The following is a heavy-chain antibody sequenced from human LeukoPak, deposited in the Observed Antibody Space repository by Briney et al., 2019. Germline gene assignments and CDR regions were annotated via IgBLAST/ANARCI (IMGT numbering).Heavy chain of an antibody. CDR2: ISSSSSYI. D-gene: IGHD4-17*01. J-gene: IGHJ4*02. CDR1: GFTFSNYN. CDR3: ARDCYGDYCN. V-gene: IGHV3-21*06. Sequence: GGSLRLSCAASGFTFSNYNMNWVRQAPGKGLEWVSSISSSSSYIYYADSLKGRFTISRDSAENSLYLQMNSLRAEDTAVYYCARDCYGDYCNWGQGTLVTVSS.